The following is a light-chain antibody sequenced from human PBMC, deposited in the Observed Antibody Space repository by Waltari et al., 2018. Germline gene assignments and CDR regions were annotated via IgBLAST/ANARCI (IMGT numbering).Light chain of an antibody. CDR1: QSVKSEY. V-gene: IGKV3-20*01. J-gene: IGKJ1*01. CDR2: GAP. Sequence: EIVLTQSPGTLSLSPGETATLSCRASQSVKSEYLTWYQQKPGQAPRLLVYGAPSRATGIPDRFSGSGSGTDFTLTIRRLEPEDFAVFYCLQWGASQWTFGQGTRVEVK. CDR3: LQWGASQWT.